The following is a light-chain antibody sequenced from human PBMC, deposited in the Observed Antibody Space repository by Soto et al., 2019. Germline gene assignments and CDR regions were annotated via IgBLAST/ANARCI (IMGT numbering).Light chain of an antibody. Sequence: QSALTQPASVSGSPGQSITISCTGTSSDVGGYNYVSWYQQHPGKAPKLMIYDVSNRPSGVANRFSGSKSGNKASLTISGLQADDEADYYCSSHTSSSNSYVFGTGTKLTVL. CDR3: SSHTSSSNSYV. CDR2: DVS. V-gene: IGLV2-14*01. CDR1: SSDVGGYNY. J-gene: IGLJ1*01.